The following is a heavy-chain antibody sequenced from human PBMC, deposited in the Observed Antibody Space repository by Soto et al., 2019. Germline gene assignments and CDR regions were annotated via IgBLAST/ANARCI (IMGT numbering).Heavy chain of an antibody. V-gene: IGHV3-53*01. J-gene: IGHJ6*02. CDR1: GFTFSSYG. CDR2: IYSGGST. Sequence: GSLRLSCAASGFTFSSYGMSWVRQAPGKGLEWVSVIYSGGSTYYADSVKGRFTISRDNSKNTLYLQMNSLRAEDTAVYYCARDFPNDGDYYYYYGMGVWGQGTTVTVSS. D-gene: IGHD1-1*01. CDR3: ARDFPNDGDYYYYYGMGV.